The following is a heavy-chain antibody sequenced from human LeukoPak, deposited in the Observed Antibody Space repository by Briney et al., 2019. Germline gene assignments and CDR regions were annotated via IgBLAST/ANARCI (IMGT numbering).Heavy chain of an antibody. J-gene: IGHJ4*02. D-gene: IGHD3-10*01. CDR3: ARSAYGSGSYYSSPLGY. Sequence: SVTLSLTCAVYGGSFSGYYWSWIRQPPGKGLEWIGEINHSGSTNYNPSLKSRVTISVDTSKNQFSLKLSSVTAADTAVYYCARSAYGSGSYYSSPLGYWGQGTLVTVSS. CDR1: GGSFSGYY. V-gene: IGHV4-34*01. CDR2: INHSGST.